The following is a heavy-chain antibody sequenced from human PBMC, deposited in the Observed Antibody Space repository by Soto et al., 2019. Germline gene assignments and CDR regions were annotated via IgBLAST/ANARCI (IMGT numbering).Heavy chain of an antibody. CDR1: GGSITGYY. J-gene: IGHJ4*02. V-gene: IGHV4-59*01. Sequence: SETLSLTCIVSGGSITGYYWSWIRQPPGKGLKWIGYIYYSGSTNYTPSLKSRVTISRDTSKNQFSLKLSSVTAADTAIFYCARGKEMATTPYLFWGQGTLVTVSS. CDR3: ARGKEMATTPYLF. D-gene: IGHD5-12*01. CDR2: IYYSGST.